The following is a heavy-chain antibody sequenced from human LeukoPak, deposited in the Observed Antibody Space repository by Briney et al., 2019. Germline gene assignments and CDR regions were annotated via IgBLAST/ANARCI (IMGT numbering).Heavy chain of an antibody. V-gene: IGHV3-7*01. J-gene: IGHJ4*02. CDR1: GFTFSSYW. CDR2: IKQDGSEK. D-gene: IGHD5-24*01. Sequence: GGSLRLSCAASGFTFSSYWMSWVRQAPGKGLEWVANIKQDGSEKDYVDSVKGRFTISRDNAKNSLYLQMNSLRAEDTAVYYCAREADDGVYYFDYWGQGTLVTVSS. CDR3: AREADDGVYYFDY.